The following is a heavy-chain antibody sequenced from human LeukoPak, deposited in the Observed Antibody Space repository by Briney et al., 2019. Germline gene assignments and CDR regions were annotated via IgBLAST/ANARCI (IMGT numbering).Heavy chain of an antibody. D-gene: IGHD3-10*01. Sequence: GGSLRLSCAASGFTFSNAWMSWVRQAPGKGLEWVGRIKSKTGGGTTDYAAPVKGTFTITRDDSKNTLYLQMNSLKTEDTAVYYCTTDPAGETEITMVRGVRTFDYWGQGTLVTVSS. CDR1: GFTFSNAW. V-gene: IGHV3-15*01. CDR3: TTDPAGETEITMVRGVRTFDY. CDR2: IKSKTGGGTT. J-gene: IGHJ4*02.